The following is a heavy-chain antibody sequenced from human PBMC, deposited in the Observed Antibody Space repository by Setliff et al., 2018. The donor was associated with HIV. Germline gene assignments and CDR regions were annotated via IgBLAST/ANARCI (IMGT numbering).Heavy chain of an antibody. CDR3: VRDPIEGSPDYFDY. CDR1: GFTFSSYW. D-gene: IGHD1-26*01. J-gene: IGHJ4*02. V-gene: IGHV3-74*03. Sequence: GGSLRLSCAASGFTFSSYWMHWVRQAPGKGLVWVSRIYGDGTITAYADSVKGRFTISRDNSRNTLFLQMNNLRPEDTATYYCVRDPIEGSPDYFDYWGQGALVTVSS. CDR2: IYGDGTIT.